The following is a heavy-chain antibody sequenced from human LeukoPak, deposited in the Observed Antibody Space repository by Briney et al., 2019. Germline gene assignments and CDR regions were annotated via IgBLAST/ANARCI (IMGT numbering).Heavy chain of an antibody. Sequence: SETLSLTCTVSGGSISSYYWSWIRQPPGKGLEWIGYIYYSGSTNYNPSLKSRVTISVDTSKNQFSLKLSSVTAADTAVYYCARDIGDGYNGDYFDYCGQGTLVTVSS. CDR3: ARDIGDGYNGDYFDY. D-gene: IGHD5-24*01. CDR1: GGSISSYY. J-gene: IGHJ4*02. CDR2: IYYSGST. V-gene: IGHV4-59*01.